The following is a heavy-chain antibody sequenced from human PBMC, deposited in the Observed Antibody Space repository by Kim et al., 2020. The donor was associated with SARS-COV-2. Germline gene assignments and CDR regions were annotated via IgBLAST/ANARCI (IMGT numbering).Heavy chain of an antibody. CDR2: IYPGDSDT. Sequence: GESLKISCKGSGYSFTSYWIGWVRQMPGKGLEWMGIIYPGDSDTRYSPSFQGHVTISADKSISTAYLQWSSLKASDTAMYYCARQLYCGGDCYPYYYYGMDVWGQGTTVTVSS. CDR3: ARQLYCGGDCYPYYYYGMDV. CDR1: GYSFTSYW. D-gene: IGHD2-21*02. V-gene: IGHV5-51*01. J-gene: IGHJ6*02.